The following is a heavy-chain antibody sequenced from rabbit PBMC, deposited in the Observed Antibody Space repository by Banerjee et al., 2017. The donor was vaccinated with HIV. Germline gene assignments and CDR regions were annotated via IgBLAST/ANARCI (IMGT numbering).Heavy chain of an antibody. J-gene: IGHJ6*01. CDR2: INTSSGNT. V-gene: IGHV1S40*01. Sequence: QSLEESGGDLVKPEGSLTLTCTASGFSFSNNYVMCWVRQAPGKGLEWIACINTSSGNTVYATWAKGRLTTSTASWTTVILQMTSLTAAEAAAYFCARNYPYGYADYAYAFRLWGPGTLVTVS. CDR3: ARNYPYGYADYAYAFRL. CDR1: GFSFSNNYV. D-gene: IGHD6-1*01.